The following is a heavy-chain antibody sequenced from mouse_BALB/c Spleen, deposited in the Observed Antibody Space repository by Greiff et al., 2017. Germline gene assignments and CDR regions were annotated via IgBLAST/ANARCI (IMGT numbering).Heavy chain of an antibody. D-gene: IGHD1-1*01. J-gene: IGHJ2*01. CDR2: ISSGGST. V-gene: IGHV5-6-5*01. CDR1: GFTFSSYA. CDR3: ARADYGSSSFFDY. Sequence: EVKLVESGGGLVKPGGSLKLSCAASGFTFSSYAMSWVRQTPEKRLEWVASISSGGSTYYPDSVKGRFTISRDNARNILYLQMSSLRSEDTAMYYCARADYGSSSFFDYWGQGTTLTVSS.